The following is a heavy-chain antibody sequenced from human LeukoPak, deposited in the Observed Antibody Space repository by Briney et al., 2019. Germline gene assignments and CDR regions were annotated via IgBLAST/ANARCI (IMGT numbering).Heavy chain of an antibody. CDR1: GGSISSYY. CDR3: ARDFRHYDILTGYSGYSLAFDI. CDR2: IYYSGST. D-gene: IGHD3-9*01. Sequence: SETLSLTCTVPGGSISSYYWSWIRQPPGKGLEWIGYIYYSGSTNYNPSLKSRVTISVDTSKNQFSLKLSSVTAADTAVYYCARDFRHYDILTGYSGYSLAFDIWGQGTMVTVSS. V-gene: IGHV4-59*01. J-gene: IGHJ3*02.